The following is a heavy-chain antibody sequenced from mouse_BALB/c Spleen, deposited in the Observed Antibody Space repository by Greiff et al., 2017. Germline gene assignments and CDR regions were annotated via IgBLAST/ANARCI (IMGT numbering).Heavy chain of an antibody. J-gene: IGHJ4*01. Sequence: EGQGVESGGGLVKPGGSLKLSCAASGFTFSSYTMSWVRQTPEKRLEWVATISSGGSYTYYPDSVKGRFTISRDNAKNTLYLQMSSLKSEDTAMYYCTRGSTMITTKEMDYWGQGTSVTVSS. CDR3: TRGSTMITTKEMDY. V-gene: IGHV5-6-4*01. CDR2: ISSGGSYT. D-gene: IGHD2-4*01. CDR1: GFTFSSYT.